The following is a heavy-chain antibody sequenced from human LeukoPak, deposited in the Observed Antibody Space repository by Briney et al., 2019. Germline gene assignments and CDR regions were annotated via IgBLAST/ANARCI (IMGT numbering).Heavy chain of an antibody. CDR3: AREMVVGGTGNYYKCGMDV. D-gene: IGHD3-10*01. CDR1: GFTFSSSE. Sequence: GSRRLSCPASGFTFSSSEIDCLRQAPGKWPESVSYISSSCSSIYYADSVKGRSTISSYNANDTLYLQMNSMRAEDTAVYYCAREMVVGGTGNYYKCGMDVWGQGTTVTVSS. J-gene: IGHJ6*02. V-gene: IGHV3-48*03. CDR2: ISSSCSSI.